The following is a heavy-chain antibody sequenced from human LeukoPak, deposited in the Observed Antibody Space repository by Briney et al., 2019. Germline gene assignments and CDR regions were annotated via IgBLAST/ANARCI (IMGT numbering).Heavy chain of an antibody. CDR1: GGTFSSYA. CDR2: IIPIFGTA. J-gene: IGHJ6*03. V-gene: IGHV1-69*05. D-gene: IGHD6-6*01. Sequence: ASVTVSCTASGGTFSSYAISWVRQAPGQGLEGMGGIIPIFGTANYAQTFQGRVTITTDESTSTAYMELSSLRSEDTAVYYCARGISEQLHYYYYYYMDVWGKGTTVTVSS. CDR3: ARGISEQLHYYYYYYMDV.